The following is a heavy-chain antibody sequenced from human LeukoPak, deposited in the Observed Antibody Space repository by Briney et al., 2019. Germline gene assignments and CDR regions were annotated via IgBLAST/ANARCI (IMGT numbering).Heavy chain of an antibody. V-gene: IGHV3-23*01. D-gene: IGHD4-17*01. J-gene: IGHJ4*02. CDR2: ISGSGGST. Sequence: GGSLRLSCAASGFTFSSYAMSWVRQAPGKGLEWVSAISGSGGSTYYTDSVKGRFTISRDNAENTLYLQMNSLRAEDTAVYYCAKDRRGPNGDQYYFDYWGQGTLVTVSS. CDR3: AKDRRGPNGDQYYFDY. CDR1: GFTFSSYA.